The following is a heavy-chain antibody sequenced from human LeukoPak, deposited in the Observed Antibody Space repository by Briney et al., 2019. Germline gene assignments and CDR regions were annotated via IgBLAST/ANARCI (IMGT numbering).Heavy chain of an antibody. CDR1: GFTFSSYA. CDR3: ARVRYDSSGYYFFDY. Sequence: PGGSLRLSCAASGFTFSSYAMHWVRQAPGKGLEWVSYISSSGSTIYYADSVKGRFTISRDNAKNSLFLQMNSLRAEDTAVYYCARVRYDSSGYYFFDYWGQGTLVTVSS. V-gene: IGHV3-48*03. CDR2: ISSSGSTI. D-gene: IGHD3-22*01. J-gene: IGHJ4*02.